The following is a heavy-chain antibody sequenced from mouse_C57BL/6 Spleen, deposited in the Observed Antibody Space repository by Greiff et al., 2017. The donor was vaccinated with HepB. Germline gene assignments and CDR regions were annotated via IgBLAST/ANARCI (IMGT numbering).Heavy chain of an antibody. V-gene: IGHV6-3*01. D-gene: IGHD2-4*01. CDR2: IRLKSDNYAT. Sequence: EVKLQESGGGLVQPGGSMKLSCVASGFTFSNYWMNWVRQSPEKGLEWVAQIRLKSDNYATHYAESVKGRFTISRDDSKSSVYLQMNNLRAEDTGIDYCTYYDSFAYWGQGTLVTVSA. CDR1: GFTFSNYW. J-gene: IGHJ3*01. CDR3: TYYDSFAY.